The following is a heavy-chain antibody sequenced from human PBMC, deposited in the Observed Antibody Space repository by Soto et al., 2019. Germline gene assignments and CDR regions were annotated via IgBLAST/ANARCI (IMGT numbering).Heavy chain of an antibody. CDR3: AKTLGHIVVVVAASFGMDV. V-gene: IGHV3-30*18. Sequence: GGSLRLSCAASGFTFSSYGMHWVRQAPGKGLEWVAVISYDGSNKYYADSVKGRFTISRDNSKNTLYLQMNSLRAEDKAVYYCAKTLGHIVVVVAASFGMDVWGQGTTVTVSS. J-gene: IGHJ6*02. CDR1: GFTFSSYG. CDR2: ISYDGSNK. D-gene: IGHD2-15*01.